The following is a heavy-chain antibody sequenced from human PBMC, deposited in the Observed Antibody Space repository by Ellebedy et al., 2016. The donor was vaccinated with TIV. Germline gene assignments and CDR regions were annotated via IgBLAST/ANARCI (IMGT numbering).Heavy chain of an antibody. J-gene: IGHJ6*02. CDR1: GFTFSSYS. CDR3: ATPTELRPYYYYYGMDV. CDR2: ISSSSSYI. D-gene: IGHD1-7*01. Sequence: GESLKISXAASGFTFSSYSMNWVRQAPGKGLEWVSSISSSSSYIYYADSVKGRFTISRDNAKNSLYLQMNSLRAEDTAVYYCATPTELRPYYYYYGMDVWGQGTTVTVSS. V-gene: IGHV3-21*01.